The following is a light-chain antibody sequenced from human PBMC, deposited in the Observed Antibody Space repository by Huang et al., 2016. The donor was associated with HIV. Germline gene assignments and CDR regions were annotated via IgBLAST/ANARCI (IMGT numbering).Light chain of an antibody. CDR2: KSS. CDR1: QSISSL. CDR3: QQYSTYSWT. J-gene: IGKJ1*01. Sequence: DIQMTQSPSTLSASVGDRVTITCRASQSISSLLDWYQQKPGKAPNLLIYKSSNLKTGAPSRFSGRGSGTEFTLTISSLQPDDFATYFCQQYSTYSWTFGQGTKVEL. V-gene: IGKV1-5*03.